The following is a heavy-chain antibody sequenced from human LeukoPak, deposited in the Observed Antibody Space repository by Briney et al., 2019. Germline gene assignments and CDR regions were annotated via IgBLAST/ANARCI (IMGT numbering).Heavy chain of an antibody. J-gene: IGHJ2*01. V-gene: IGHV3-64*01. D-gene: IGHD4-17*01. CDR2: ISSNGGST. Sequence: PGGSLRLSCAASGFTFSSYAMHWVRQAPGKGLEYVSAISSNGGSTYYANSVKGRFTISRDNSKNTLYLQMGSLRAEDMAVYYCARARALYGDYGVWYFDLWGRGTLVTVSS. CDR3: ARARALYGDYGVWYFDL. CDR1: GFTFSSYA.